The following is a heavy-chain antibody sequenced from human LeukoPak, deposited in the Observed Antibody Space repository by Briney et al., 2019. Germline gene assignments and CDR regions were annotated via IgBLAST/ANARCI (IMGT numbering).Heavy chain of an antibody. D-gene: IGHD6-19*01. V-gene: IGHV3-23*01. CDR2: ISGSGGST. Sequence: PGGSLRLSCAASGFTFSDYEMNWVRQAPGKGLEWVSAISGSGGSTYYADSVKGRFTISGDNSKNTLYLQMNSLRAEDTAVYYCAKGGSSSGWFPDTWFDPWGQGTLVTVSS. CDR1: GFTFSDYE. CDR3: AKGGSSSGWFPDTWFDP. J-gene: IGHJ5*02.